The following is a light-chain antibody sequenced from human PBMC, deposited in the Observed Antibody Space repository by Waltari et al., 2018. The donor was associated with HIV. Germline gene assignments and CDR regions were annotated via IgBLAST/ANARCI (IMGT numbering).Light chain of an antibody. CDR1: NRDIGSYDY. CDR2: EVT. Sequence: QSALTPPPSASGSPGPSVTLSCTGSNRDIGSYDYVSWYQLHPGKAPKLVISEVTKRPSGVSDRFSGSKSANTAFLTVSGLQAEDEADYYCSSFADRDGFYVLFGGGTRLTVL. CDR3: SSFADRDGFYVL. J-gene: IGLJ2*01. V-gene: IGLV2-8*01.